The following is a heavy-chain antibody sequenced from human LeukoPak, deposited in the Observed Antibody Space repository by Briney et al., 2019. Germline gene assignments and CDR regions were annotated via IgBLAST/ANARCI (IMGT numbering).Heavy chain of an antibody. J-gene: IGHJ6*03. V-gene: IGHV4-4*09. D-gene: IGHD3-22*01. CDR3: ARHAYYYDSSGYYYYYYYYMDV. CDR2: IYTSGST. Sequence: PSETLSLTCTVSGGSISSYYWSWIRQPPGKGLGWIGYIYTSGSTNYNPSLKSRVTISVDTSKNQFSLKLSSVTAADMAVYYCARHAYYYDSSGYYYYYYYYMDVWGKGTTVTVSS. CDR1: GGSISSYY.